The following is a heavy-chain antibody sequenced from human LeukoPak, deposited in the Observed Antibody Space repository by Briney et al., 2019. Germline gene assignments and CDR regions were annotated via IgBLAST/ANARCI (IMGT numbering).Heavy chain of an antibody. Sequence: GASVKVSCKASGYTFTSYDINWVRQATGQGLEWMGWMNPNSGNTGYAQKFQGRVTITRNTSISTAYKELSSLRSEDTAVYYCARGSEGIVVVPAAPEDYYYYMDVWGKGTTVTVSS. CDR2: MNPNSGNT. D-gene: IGHD2-2*01. CDR1: GYTFTSYD. CDR3: ARGSEGIVVVPAAPEDYYYYMDV. J-gene: IGHJ6*03. V-gene: IGHV1-8*03.